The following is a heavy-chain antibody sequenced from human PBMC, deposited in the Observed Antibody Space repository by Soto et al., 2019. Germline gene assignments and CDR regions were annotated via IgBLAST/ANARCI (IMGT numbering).Heavy chain of an antibody. CDR3: ARADRSGASFDY. CDR1: GGSISSGGKY. Sequence: SETLSLTCTVSGGSISSGGKYWSWIRQHPGKGLEWIGYIYHSGSTFYNPSLKSRVTITVDTTNNQFSLRLTSVTAADTAMYYCARADRSGASFDYWGQGTRVTVSS. V-gene: IGHV4-31*03. CDR2: IYHSGST. D-gene: IGHD3-22*01. J-gene: IGHJ4*02.